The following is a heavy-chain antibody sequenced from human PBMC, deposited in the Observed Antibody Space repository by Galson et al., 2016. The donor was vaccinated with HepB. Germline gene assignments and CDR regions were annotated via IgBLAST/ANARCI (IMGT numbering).Heavy chain of an antibody. D-gene: IGHD3-10*01. CDR3: TRDPGAGRGSESYWD. V-gene: IGHV1-69*06. J-gene: IGHJ4*01. CDR1: GGPFSSYA. Sequence: SVKVSCKASGGPFSSYAFSWVRQAPGQGLEWMGGIIPIFGTADYAQKFQGRVTITADKSPKTVYMQLSSLRSEDTAVYYCTRDPGAGRGSESYWDWGQGTLVTVSS. CDR2: IIPIFGTA.